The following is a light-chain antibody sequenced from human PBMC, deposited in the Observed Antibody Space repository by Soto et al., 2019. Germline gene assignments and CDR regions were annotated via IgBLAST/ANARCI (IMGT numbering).Light chain of an antibody. V-gene: IGLV1-40*01. J-gene: IGLJ2*01. CDR2: GNN. CDR3: QSYDSSLSGRVV. Sequence: QSALTQPPSVSGAPGQRVTISCTGSSSNIGAGYDVHWYQQLPGTDPKLLIYGNNNRPSGVPDRFSGSKSGTSASLAITGLQAEDEADYYCQSYDSSLSGRVVFGGGTKLTVL. CDR1: SSNIGAGYD.